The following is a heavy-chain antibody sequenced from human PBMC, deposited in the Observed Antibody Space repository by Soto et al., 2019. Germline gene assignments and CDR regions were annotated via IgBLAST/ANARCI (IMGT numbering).Heavy chain of an antibody. CDR1: RDSLGSNAY. CDR3: RRSSRYSTDI. CDR2: IYSTGNT. Sequence: SETPSLTCTFSRDSLGSNAYWGGIRQPPGKGLEWIGSIYSTGNTYYNPSLNSQVTISVDTSKNQFSLNVISVTAADTAVYYCRRSSRYSTDIWGQGTTVS. D-gene: IGHD6-13*01. V-gene: IGHV4-39*01. J-gene: IGHJ6*02.